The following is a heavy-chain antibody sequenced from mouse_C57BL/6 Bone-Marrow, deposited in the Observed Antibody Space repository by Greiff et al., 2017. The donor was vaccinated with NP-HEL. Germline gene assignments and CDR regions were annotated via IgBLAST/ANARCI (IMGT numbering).Heavy chain of an antibody. V-gene: IGHV1-63*01. J-gene: IGHJ4*01. Sequence: VKLMESGAELVRPGTSVKMSCKASGYTFTNYWIGWAKQRPGHGLEWIGDIYPGGGYTNYNEKFKGKATLTADKSASTAYMQFSSLTSEDSAIYYCASYYGNYEAMDYWGQGTSVTVSS. D-gene: IGHD2-1*01. CDR1: GYTFTNYW. CDR2: IYPGGGYT. CDR3: ASYYGNYEAMDY.